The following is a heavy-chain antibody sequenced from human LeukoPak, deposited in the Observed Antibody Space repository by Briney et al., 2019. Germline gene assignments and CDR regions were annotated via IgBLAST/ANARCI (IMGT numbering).Heavy chain of an antibody. CDR3: ARGGDSSSWYYYYGMDV. V-gene: IGHV1-69*13. CDR2: IIPIFGTA. CDR1: GYTFTSYG. J-gene: IGHJ6*02. D-gene: IGHD6-13*01. Sequence: SVKVPCKASGYTFTSYGISWVRQAPGQGLEWMGGIIPIFGTANYAQKFQGRVTITADESTSTAYMELSSLRSEDTAVYYCARGGDSSSWYYYYGMDVWGQGTTVTVSS.